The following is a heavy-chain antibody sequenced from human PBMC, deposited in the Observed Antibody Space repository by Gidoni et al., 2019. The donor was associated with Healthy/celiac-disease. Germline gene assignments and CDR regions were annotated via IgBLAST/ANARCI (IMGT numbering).Heavy chain of an antibody. Sequence: QVQLQESGPGLVKPSETLSLTCTVSGGSFSRYYWSWIRQRPGKGLEWIGYIYYSGSTNYNPSLKSRVTISVDTSKNQFSLKLSSVTAADTAVYYCARTISRFDYWGQGTLVTVSS. CDR3: ARTISRFDY. CDR1: GGSFSRYY. CDR2: IYYSGST. V-gene: IGHV4-59*01. J-gene: IGHJ4*02. D-gene: IGHD1-20*01.